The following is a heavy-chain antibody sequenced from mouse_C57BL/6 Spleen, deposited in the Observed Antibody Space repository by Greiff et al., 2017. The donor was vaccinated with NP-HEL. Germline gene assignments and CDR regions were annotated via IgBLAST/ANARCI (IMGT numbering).Heavy chain of an antibody. CDR2: IYPGSGST. CDR1: GYTFTSYW. J-gene: IGHJ2*01. V-gene: IGHV1-55*01. Sequence: QVQLQQPGAELVKPGASVKMSCKASGYTFTSYWITWVKQRPGQGLEWIGDIYPGSGSTNYNEKFKSKATLTVDTSSSTAYMQLSSLTSEDSAVYYCARTPHYYGSSPYYFDYWGQGTTLTVSS. D-gene: IGHD1-1*01. CDR3: ARTPHYYGSSPYYFDY.